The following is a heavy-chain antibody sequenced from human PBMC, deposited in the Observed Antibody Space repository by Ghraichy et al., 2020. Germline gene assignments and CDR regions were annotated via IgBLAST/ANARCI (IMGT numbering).Heavy chain of an antibody. CDR3: ARGRGPMDV. CDR2: VYSIRTT. V-gene: IGHV4-59*01. CDR1: GDSISPFY. J-gene: IGHJ6*02. Sequence: SETLSLTCTVSGDSISPFYWSWIRQPPGKRLEWIGYVYSIRTTNYNPSLESRLTMSLDTSRNQFSLRLTSVTAADSAVYYCARGRGPMDVWGQGTTVTVSS.